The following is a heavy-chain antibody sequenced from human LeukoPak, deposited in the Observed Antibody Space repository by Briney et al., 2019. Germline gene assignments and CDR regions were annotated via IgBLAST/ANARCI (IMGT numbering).Heavy chain of an antibody. CDR2: ISVGGGDT. Sequence: GGSLRLSCEASGFIFSSYVMGWVRQAPGKGLEWVSSISVGGGDTFTADSVKGRFTISRDNSKNTLYLQMNSLRAEDTAVYYCAKGRYSHDYWGQGTLVTVSS. D-gene: IGHD1-14*01. J-gene: IGHJ4*02. CDR3: AKGRYSHDY. CDR1: GFIFSSYV. V-gene: IGHV3-23*01.